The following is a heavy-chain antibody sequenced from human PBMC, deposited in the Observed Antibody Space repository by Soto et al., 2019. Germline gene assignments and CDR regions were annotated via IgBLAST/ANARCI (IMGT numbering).Heavy chain of an antibody. D-gene: IGHD1-26*01. V-gene: IGHV3-23*01. CDR2: ISGSGGST. CDR3: AKDPILDSGSYPLHFDY. Sequence: GGSLRLSCAASGFTFSSYAMSWVRQAPGKGLEWVSAISGSGGSTYYADSVKGRFTISRDNSKNTLYLQMNSLRAEDTAVYYCAKDPILDSGSYPLHFDYWGQGTLVTVSS. CDR1: GFTFSSYA. J-gene: IGHJ4*02.